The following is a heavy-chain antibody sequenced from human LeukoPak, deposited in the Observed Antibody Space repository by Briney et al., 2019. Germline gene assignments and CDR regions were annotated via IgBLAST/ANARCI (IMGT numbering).Heavy chain of an antibody. D-gene: IGHD3-22*01. Sequence: SETLSLTCTVSGGSISSYYWSWIRQPPGKGLEWIANIHDSGSTNYNPSLKSRITISVDTSKHQFSLKLSPVTAADTAVYYCATDSRGYFHPYYWGQGSLVTVSS. J-gene: IGHJ4*02. CDR3: ATDSRGYFHPYY. V-gene: IGHV4-59*08. CDR2: IHDSGST. CDR1: GGSISSYY.